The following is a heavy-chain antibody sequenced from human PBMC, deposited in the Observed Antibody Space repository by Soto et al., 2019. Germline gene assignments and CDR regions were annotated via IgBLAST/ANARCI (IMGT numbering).Heavy chain of an antibody. J-gene: IGHJ4*02. V-gene: IGHV4-31*03. CDR1: GGSISSGGYY. CDR2: IYYSGNT. CDR3: ARAGGLEAVAVDY. D-gene: IGHD6-19*01. Sequence: SETLSLTCTVSGGSISSGGYYWSWIRQHPGKGLEWIGYIYYSGNTYYNPSLKSRVTISVDRSKNQFSLKLSSVTAADTAVYYCARAGGLEAVAVDYSGQGTLVIVSS.